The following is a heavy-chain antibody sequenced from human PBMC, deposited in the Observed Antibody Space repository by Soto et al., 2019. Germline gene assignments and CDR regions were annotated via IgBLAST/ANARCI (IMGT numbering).Heavy chain of an antibody. V-gene: IGHV1-18*01. J-gene: IGHJ4*02. CDR3: ARVRDSSSAGDY. CDR1: GYTFTSYD. CDR2: ISAYNGNT. D-gene: IGHD6-6*01. Sequence: XSVKVSCRASGYTFTSYDISWVRQAPGQGLEWMGWISAYNGNTNYAQKLQGRVTMTTDTSTSTAYMELRSLRSDDTAVYYCARVRDSSSAGDYWGQGTLVTVSS.